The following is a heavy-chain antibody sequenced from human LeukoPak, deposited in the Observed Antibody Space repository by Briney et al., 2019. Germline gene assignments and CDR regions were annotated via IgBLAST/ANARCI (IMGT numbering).Heavy chain of an antibody. CDR1: VYTFSDYY. J-gene: IGHJ4*02. CDR3: ANGARGSYPWVHD. D-gene: IGHD1-26*01. CDR2: INPNSGGK. V-gene: IGHV1-2*02. Sequence: ASVKVSCKASVYTFSDYYIHWVRQAHGQGLAWVGWINPNSGGKAAAQKVQAGITRTRNTTNSATNMEFRQMKSEETAENYGANGARGSYPWVHDWGQETLVTASS.